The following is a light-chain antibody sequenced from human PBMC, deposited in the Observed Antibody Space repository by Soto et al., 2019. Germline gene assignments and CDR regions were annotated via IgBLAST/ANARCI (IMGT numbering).Light chain of an antibody. CDR1: QSVSSN. CDR3: QQYNNWPPWT. V-gene: IGKV3-15*01. J-gene: IGKJ1*01. CDR2: GAS. Sequence: EIVMTQSPATLSVSPGERATLSCRASQSVSSNLAWYQQKPGQAPRLLIYGASTRATGIPARFSGSGSGTEFTLTLSSLQSEDFAGYYCQQYNNWPPWTCGQGTKVEIK.